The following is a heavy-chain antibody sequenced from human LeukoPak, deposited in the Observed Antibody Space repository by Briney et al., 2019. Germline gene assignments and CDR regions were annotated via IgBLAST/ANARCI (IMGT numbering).Heavy chain of an antibody. V-gene: IGHV4-39*07. D-gene: IGHD2-15*01. Sequence: PSETLSLTCSVSGGSISSSSSYWGWIRQPPGKGLEWIGSIYYSGSSFDNPSLKSRVTISVDTSKNQFSLKLSSVTAADTAVYYCARLGYCSGGSCYSEDYYYYYMDVWGKGTTVTISS. J-gene: IGHJ6*03. CDR2: IYYSGSS. CDR3: ARLGYCSGGSCYSEDYYYYYMDV. CDR1: GGSISSSSSY.